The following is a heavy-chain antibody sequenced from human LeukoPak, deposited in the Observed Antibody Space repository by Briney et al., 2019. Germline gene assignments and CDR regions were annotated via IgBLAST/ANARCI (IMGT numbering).Heavy chain of an antibody. J-gene: IGHJ5*02. CDR2: IYYSGST. CDR3: ARLVPDIVVVVAATGNWFDP. D-gene: IGHD2-15*01. V-gene: IGHV4-39*01. CDR1: GGSISSSCYY. Sequence: SETLSLTCTVSGGSISSSCYYWGWIRQPPGKGLEWIGSIYYSGSTYYNPSLKSRVTISVDTSKNQFSLKLSSVTAADTAVYYCARLVPDIVVVVAATGNWFDPWGQGTLVTVSS.